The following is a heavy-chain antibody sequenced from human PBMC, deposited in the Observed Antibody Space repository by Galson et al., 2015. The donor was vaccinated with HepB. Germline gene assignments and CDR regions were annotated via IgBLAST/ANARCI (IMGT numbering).Heavy chain of an antibody. J-gene: IGHJ6*02. V-gene: IGHV1-3*01. CDR2: INAGNGNT. CDR3: ARTLADRGYSSGRGRYYYGMDV. CDR1: GYTFTSYA. D-gene: IGHD6-19*01. Sequence: SCKASGYTFTSYAMHWVRQAPGQRLEWMGWINAGNGNTKYSQKFQGRVTITRDTSASTAYMELSSLRSEDTAVYYCARTLADRGYSSGRGRYYYGMDVWGQGTTVTVSS.